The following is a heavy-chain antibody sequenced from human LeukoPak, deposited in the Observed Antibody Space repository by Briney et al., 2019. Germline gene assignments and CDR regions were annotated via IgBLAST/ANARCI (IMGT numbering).Heavy chain of an antibody. CDR3: VKDLSGSYTFDH. J-gene: IGHJ4*02. CDR2: ISYDGSNK. D-gene: IGHD1-26*01. CDR1: GFTFSSYA. V-gene: IGHV3-30*14. Sequence: SGGSLRLSCAASGFTFSSYAMSWVRQAPGKGLEWVAVISYDGSNKYYADSVKGRFTISRDNSKNTLGLQMSSLRAEDTAVYYCVKDLSGSYTFDHWGQGTLVTVSS.